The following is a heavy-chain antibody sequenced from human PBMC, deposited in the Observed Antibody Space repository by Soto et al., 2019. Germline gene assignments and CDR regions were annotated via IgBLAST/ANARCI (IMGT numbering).Heavy chain of an antibody. CDR2: INPATGAA. V-gene: IGHV1-2*02. Sequence: QLHLVQSGAVVKKPGASVTVSCSASGYPVTAYYMHWVRQAPGRGLEWMGGINPATGAAKYTQTFRGRVTMARDTSTGTVFMDLSGLTSEDTAVFYCARGGGVGVAGSAAFDMWGQGTLVTVSS. J-gene: IGHJ3*02. CDR1: GYPVTAYY. CDR3: ARGGGVGVAGSAAFDM. D-gene: IGHD3-3*01.